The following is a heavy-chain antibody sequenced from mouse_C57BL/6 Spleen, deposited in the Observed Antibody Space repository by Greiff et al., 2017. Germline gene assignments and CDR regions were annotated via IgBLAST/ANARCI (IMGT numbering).Heavy chain of an antibody. CDR3: ANYYGSSLDY. CDR1: GYTFTDYY. V-gene: IGHV1-26*01. CDR2: INPNNGGT. Sequence: EVQLQQSGPELVKPGASVKISCKASGYTFTDYYMNWVKQSHGKSLEWIGDINPNNGGTSYNQKFKGKATLTVDTSSSTAYMELRSLTSEDSAVYYCANYYGSSLDYWGQGTTLTVSS. D-gene: IGHD1-1*01. J-gene: IGHJ2*01.